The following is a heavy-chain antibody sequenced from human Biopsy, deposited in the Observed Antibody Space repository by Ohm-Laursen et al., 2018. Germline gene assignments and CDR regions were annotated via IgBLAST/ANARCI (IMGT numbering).Heavy chain of an antibody. V-gene: IGHV1-18*01. J-gene: IGHJ4*02. CDR2: ISGYNGNT. Sequence: ASVKVSCKASGYNFNSYGISWVRQAPGQGLEWMGRISGYNGNTLYAQKFKHRVTMTTDTSTSTAYMELRSLKSDDTAVYYCARISITRLLDYWGQGTLVTVSS. CDR3: ARISITRLLDY. CDR1: GYNFNSYG. D-gene: IGHD3-3*01.